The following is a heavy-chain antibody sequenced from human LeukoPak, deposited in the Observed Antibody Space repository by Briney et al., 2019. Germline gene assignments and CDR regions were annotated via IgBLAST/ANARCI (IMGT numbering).Heavy chain of an antibody. CDR2: IVVGSGNT. J-gene: IGHJ4*02. Sequence: SVKVSCKASGFTFTSSSMQWVRQARGQRLEWIGWIVVGSGNTNYAQKFQERVTITRDMSTSTAYMELSSLRSEDTAVYYCAAGWVCSGGSCYYYFDYWGQGTLVTVSS. V-gene: IGHV1-58*02. CDR3: AAGWVCSGGSCYYYFDY. D-gene: IGHD2-15*01. CDR1: GFTFTSSS.